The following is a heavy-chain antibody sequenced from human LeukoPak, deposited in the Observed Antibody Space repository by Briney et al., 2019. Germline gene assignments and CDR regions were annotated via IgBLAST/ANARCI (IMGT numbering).Heavy chain of an antibody. CDR2: ISSSGSTI. J-gene: IGHJ4*02. Sequence: GGSLRLSCAASGFTFSSYEMNWVRQAPGKGLEWVSYISSSGSTIYYADSVKGRFTISRDNAKNSLYLQMNSLRAEDTAVYYCARDLGRELLNQWGQGTLVAVSS. V-gene: IGHV3-48*03. CDR3: ARDLGRELLNQ. D-gene: IGHD1-26*01. CDR1: GFTFSSYE.